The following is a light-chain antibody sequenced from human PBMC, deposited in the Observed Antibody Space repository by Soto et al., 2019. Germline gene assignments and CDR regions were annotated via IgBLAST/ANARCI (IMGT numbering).Light chain of an antibody. V-gene: IGKV3-11*01. J-gene: IGKJ1*01. Sequence: EIVLTQSPATLSLSPGERATLSCRASQSVSSYLAWYQQKPGQAPRLLIYDASNRATGIPARFSGSGYGSEFTLTISSLEPEDFAVYYCQQRSNWPPSTFGQGTKVEIK. CDR3: QQRSNWPPST. CDR2: DAS. CDR1: QSVSSY.